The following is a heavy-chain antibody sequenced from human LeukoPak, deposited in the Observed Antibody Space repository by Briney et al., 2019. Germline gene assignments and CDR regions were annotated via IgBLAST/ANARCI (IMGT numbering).Heavy chain of an antibody. V-gene: IGHV4-34*01. Sequence: SETLSLTCAVYGGSFSGYYWSWIRQPPGKGLEWIGEINHSGSTYYNPSLKSRVTISVDTSKNQFSLKLSSVTAADTAVYYCARHPGVAAAFDYWGQGTLVTVSS. J-gene: IGHJ4*02. CDR2: INHSGST. CDR1: GGSFSGYY. D-gene: IGHD6-13*01. CDR3: ARHPGVAAAFDY.